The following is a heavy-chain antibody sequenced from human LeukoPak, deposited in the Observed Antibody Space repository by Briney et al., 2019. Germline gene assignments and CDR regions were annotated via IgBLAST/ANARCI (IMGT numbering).Heavy chain of an antibody. D-gene: IGHD3-10*01. CDR2: ISGSGGST. V-gene: IGHV3-23*01. J-gene: IGHJ4*02. CDR1: EFTFSSYA. Sequence: PGGSLRLSCAASEFTFSSYAMSWVRQAPGKGLDWVSAISGSGGSTYYADSVKGRFTISRDNSRNTLYLQMNSLRAEDTAVYYCARINYYRSGSYYVDNWGQGTLVTVSS. CDR3: ARINYYRSGSYYVDN.